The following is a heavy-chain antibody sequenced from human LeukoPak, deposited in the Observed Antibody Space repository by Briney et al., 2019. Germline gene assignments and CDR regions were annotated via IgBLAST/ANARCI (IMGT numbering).Heavy chain of an antibody. D-gene: IGHD6-13*01. V-gene: IGHV3-23*01. Sequence: GGSLRLSCAASGFTFSSYAMSWVRQAPGKGLEWVSAISGSGGSTYYADPVKGRFTISRDNSKNTLYLQMNSLRAEDTAVYYCAKDRVQAAADSEYFQHWGQGTLVTVSS. CDR1: GFTFSSYA. CDR3: AKDRVQAAADSEYFQH. J-gene: IGHJ1*01. CDR2: ISGSGGST.